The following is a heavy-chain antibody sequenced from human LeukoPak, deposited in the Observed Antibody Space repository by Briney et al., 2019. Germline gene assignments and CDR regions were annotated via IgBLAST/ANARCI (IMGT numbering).Heavy chain of an antibody. CDR3: ARAVAGLYFDY. CDR1: GFTFSNYR. J-gene: IGHJ4*02. V-gene: IGHV3-7*03. Sequence: GGSLRLSCAASGFTFSNYRMSWVRQAPGKGLEWLANINQDGSEMYYVDSVKGRFTISRDNSKNTLYLQMNSLRAEDTAVYYCARAVAGLYFDYWGQGTLVTVSS. CDR2: INQDGSEM. D-gene: IGHD6-19*01.